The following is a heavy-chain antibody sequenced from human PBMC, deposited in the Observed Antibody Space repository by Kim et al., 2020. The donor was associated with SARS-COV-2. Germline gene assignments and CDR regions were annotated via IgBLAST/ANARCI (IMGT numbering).Heavy chain of an antibody. CDR1: GFTFSSYA. CDR2: ISGSGGST. V-gene: IGHV3-23*01. CDR3: AKDDSSSWGAPAQGWFDP. D-gene: IGHD6-13*01. J-gene: IGHJ5*02. Sequence: GGSLRLSCAASGFTFSSYAMSWVRQAPGKGLEWVSAISGSGGSTYYADSVKGRFTISRDNSKNTLYLQMNSLRAEDTAVYYCAKDDSSSWGAPAQGWFDPWGQGTLVTVSS.